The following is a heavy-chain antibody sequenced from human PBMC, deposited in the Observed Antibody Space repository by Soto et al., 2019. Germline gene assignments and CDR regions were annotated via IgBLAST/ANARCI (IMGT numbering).Heavy chain of an antibody. CDR3: ARDGSGYYGSGSYPD. CDR2: INADNGNT. V-gene: IGHV1-3*01. J-gene: IGHJ4*02. CDR1: GYTFTAFA. D-gene: IGHD3-10*01. Sequence: QVQLVQSGTEVRKPGASVRVSCKASGYTFTAFAMHWVRQAPGQRPAWMGWINADNGNTRYSQKFQGRVNFTRDTSANTAYLELSSLESDDNAVYYCARDGSGYYGSGSYPDWGQGTLVTVSS.